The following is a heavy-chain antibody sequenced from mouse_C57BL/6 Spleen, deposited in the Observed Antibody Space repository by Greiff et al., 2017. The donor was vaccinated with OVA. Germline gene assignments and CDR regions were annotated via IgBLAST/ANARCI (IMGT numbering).Heavy chain of an antibody. V-gene: IGHV5-17*01. D-gene: IGHD4-1*01. J-gene: IGHJ2*01. Sequence: EVQGVESGGGLVKPGGSLQLSCAASGFTFSDYGMHWVRQAPEKGLEWVAYISSGGSTIYYADTVKGRFTISRENAKNTLFLQMTSLRAEDTAMYYCARKLGFDYWGQGTTLTVSS. CDR1: GFTFSDYG. CDR3: ARKLGFDY. CDR2: ISSGGSTI.